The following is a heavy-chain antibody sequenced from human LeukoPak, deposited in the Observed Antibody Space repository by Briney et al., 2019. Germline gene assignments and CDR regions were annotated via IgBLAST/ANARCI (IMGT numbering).Heavy chain of an antibody. CDR1: GFTFSSYG. CDR2: ISGSGGST. D-gene: IGHD3-22*01. J-gene: IGHJ4*02. CDR3: AKGERYYYVSSGYYVVY. Sequence: GGTLRLSCAASGFTFSSYGMSWVRQAPGKGLEWVSAISGSGGSTYYADSVKGRFTISRDNSKNTLYLQMNSLRAEDTAVYYCAKGERYYYVSSGYYVVYWGQGTLVTVSS. V-gene: IGHV3-23*01.